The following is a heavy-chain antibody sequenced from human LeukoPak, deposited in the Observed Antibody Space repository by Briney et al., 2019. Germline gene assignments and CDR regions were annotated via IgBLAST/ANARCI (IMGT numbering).Heavy chain of an antibody. CDR1: GGTFSSYA. D-gene: IGHD3-22*01. V-gene: IGHV1-69*13. J-gene: IGHJ4*02. Sequence: ASVKVSCKASGGTFSSYAISWVRQAPGQGLGWMGGIIPIFGTANYAQKFQGRVTITADESTSTAYMELSSLRSEDTAVYYCARVNGYYDSSGYYYFDCWGQGTLVTVSS. CDR2: IIPIFGTA. CDR3: ARVNGYYDSSGYYYFDC.